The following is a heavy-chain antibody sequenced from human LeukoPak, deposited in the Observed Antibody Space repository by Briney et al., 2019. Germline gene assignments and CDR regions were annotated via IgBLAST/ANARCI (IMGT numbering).Heavy chain of an antibody. V-gene: IGHV4-34*01. CDR2: INHSGST. Sequence: SETLSLTCAVYGGSFSGYYWSWIRQPPGKGLEWIGEINHSGSTNYNPSLKSRVTISVDTSKNQFSLKLSSVTAADTAVYYCAVPAVLDKDYWGQGTLVTVSS. J-gene: IGHJ4*02. CDR1: GGSFSGYY. D-gene: IGHD2-2*01. CDR3: AVPAVLDKDY.